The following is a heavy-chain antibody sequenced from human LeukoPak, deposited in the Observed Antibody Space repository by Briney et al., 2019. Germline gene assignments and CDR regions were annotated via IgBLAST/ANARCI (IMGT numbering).Heavy chain of an antibody. CDR3: ARDEGDYVWGSYRFRALDI. D-gene: IGHD3-16*02. Sequence: ASVKVSCKASGYTFTSYGISWVRQAPGQGLEWMGWISAYNGNTNYAQKLQGRVTMTTDTSTSTAYMELRSLRSDDTAVYYCARDEGDYVWGSYRFRALDIWGQGTMVTVSS. V-gene: IGHV1-18*01. CDR1: GYTFTSYG. CDR2: ISAYNGNT. J-gene: IGHJ3*02.